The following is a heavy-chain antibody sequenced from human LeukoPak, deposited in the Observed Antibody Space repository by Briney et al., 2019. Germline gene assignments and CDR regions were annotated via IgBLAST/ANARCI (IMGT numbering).Heavy chain of an antibody. CDR1: GFTFSSFD. Sequence: GGSLRLSCAVSGFTFSSFDMHWVRQAPGKGLEWISSISSSSSYIYYADSVKGRFSISRDNAKNSLFLQMNSLRAEDTAVYYCARDLADSHSGYDWVSFGMDVWGQGTTVTVSS. J-gene: IGHJ6*02. CDR3: ARDLADSHSGYDWVSFGMDV. V-gene: IGHV3-21*01. CDR2: ISSSSSYI. D-gene: IGHD5-12*01.